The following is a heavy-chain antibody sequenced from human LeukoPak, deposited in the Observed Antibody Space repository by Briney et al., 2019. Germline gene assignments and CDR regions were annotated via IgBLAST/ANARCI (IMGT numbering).Heavy chain of an antibody. CDR3: AREDSGSYYNYYYFYMDV. CDR2: IHTSGSS. J-gene: IGHJ6*03. V-gene: IGHV4-4*07. CDR1: GGSINSYY. D-gene: IGHD3-10*01. Sequence: KASETLSLTCTVSGGSINSYYWSWIRQPAGKGLEWIGLIHTSGSSNYNPSLKGRVTLSVDTSKTQFSLRLSSVTAADTAVYYCAREDSGSYYNYYYFYMDVWGKGTTVTISS.